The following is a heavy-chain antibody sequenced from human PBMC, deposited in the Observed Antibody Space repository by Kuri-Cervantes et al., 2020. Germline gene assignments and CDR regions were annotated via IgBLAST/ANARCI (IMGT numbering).Heavy chain of an antibody. V-gene: IGHV4-59*13. CDR3: ARSRPKYSSSWYGNVYYYYYYGMDV. D-gene: IGHD6-13*01. CDR2: IYYSGST. Sequence: GSLRLSCTVSGGSISSYYWSWIRQPPGKGLEWMGYIYYSGSTNYNPSLKSRVTISVDTSKNQFSLKLSSVTAADTAVYYCARSRPKYSSSWYGNVYYYYYYGMDVWGQGTTVTVSS. J-gene: IGHJ6*02. CDR1: GGSISSYY.